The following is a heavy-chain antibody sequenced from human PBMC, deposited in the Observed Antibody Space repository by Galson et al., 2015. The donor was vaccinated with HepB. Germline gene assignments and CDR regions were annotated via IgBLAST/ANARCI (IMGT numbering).Heavy chain of an antibody. J-gene: IGHJ6*02. CDR2: IYYSGST. Sequence: SETLSLTCTVSGGSVSSGSYYWSWIRQPPGKGLEWIGYIYYSGSTNYNPSLKSRVTISVDTSKNQFSLKLSSVTAADTAVYYCARDPGHFWSGYRYYGMDVWGQGTTVTVSS. CDR1: GGSVSSGSYY. D-gene: IGHD3-3*02. CDR3: ARDPGHFWSGYRYYGMDV. V-gene: IGHV4-61*01.